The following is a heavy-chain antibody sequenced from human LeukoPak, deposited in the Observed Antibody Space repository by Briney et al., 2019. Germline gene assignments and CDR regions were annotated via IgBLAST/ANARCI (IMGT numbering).Heavy chain of an antibody. CDR3: ARRYSSTAFDY. J-gene: IGHJ4*02. Sequence: SQTLSLTCTVSGGSISSGGYYWSWIRQHPGQGLEWIGYIYYSGSAYYNPSLKSRVTISVDTSKNQFSLKLSSVTAADTAVYYCARRYSSTAFDYWGQGTLVTVSS. CDR2: IYYSGSA. CDR1: GGSISSGGYY. V-gene: IGHV4-31*03. D-gene: IGHD6-13*01.